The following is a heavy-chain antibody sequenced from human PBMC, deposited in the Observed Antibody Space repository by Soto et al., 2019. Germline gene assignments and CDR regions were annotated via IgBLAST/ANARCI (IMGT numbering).Heavy chain of an antibody. CDR1: GYFFSSDYF. Sequence: SETLSLTCAVSGYFFSSDYFWGWIRQPPGKGLEWIGSIYQSGSTYYNPSLKSRVTISVDTSKNQFSLKVSSVTAADTAVYYCARELIQVWPHYYYRMDVWGQGTKVPVYS. D-gene: IGHD5-18*01. CDR2: IYQSGST. V-gene: IGHV4-38-2*02. J-gene: IGHJ6*02. CDR3: ARELIQVWPHYYYRMDV.